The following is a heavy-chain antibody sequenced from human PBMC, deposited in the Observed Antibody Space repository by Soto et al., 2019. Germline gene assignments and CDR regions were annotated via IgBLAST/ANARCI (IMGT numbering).Heavy chain of an antibody. J-gene: IGHJ3*02. V-gene: IGHV3-30*18. CDR2: MSYDGSNK. D-gene: IGHD2-15*01. Sequence: QVQLVESGGGVVQPGRSLRLSCAASGFTFSSYGMHWIRQAPGKGLEWVAVMSYDGSNKYYADSVKGRFTISRDNSKNTLYLQMNSLRAEDTAVYYCAKDQGTNGYCSGGSCYLNAFDIWAQGTMVTVSS. CDR1: GFTFSSYG. CDR3: AKDQGTNGYCSGGSCYLNAFDI.